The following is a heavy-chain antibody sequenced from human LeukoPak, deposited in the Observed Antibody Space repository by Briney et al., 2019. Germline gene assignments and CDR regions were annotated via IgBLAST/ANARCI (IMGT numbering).Heavy chain of an antibody. CDR3: ARADSSSWSPYYFDY. Sequence: ASETLSLTCTVSGGSISSYYWSWIRQPPGKGLEWIGYIYYSGSTNYNPSLKSRVTISVDTSKNQFSLKLSSVTAADTAVYYCARADSSSWSPYYFDYWGQGTLVTVSS. CDR1: GGSISSYY. V-gene: IGHV4-59*08. J-gene: IGHJ4*02. D-gene: IGHD6-13*01. CDR2: IYYSGST.